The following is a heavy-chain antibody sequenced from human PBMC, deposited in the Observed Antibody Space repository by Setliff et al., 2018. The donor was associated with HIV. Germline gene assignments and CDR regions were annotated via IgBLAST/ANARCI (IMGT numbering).Heavy chain of an antibody. CDR1: GGTFSSYA. CDR3: AEGGLGGGDYYFDY. Sequence: SVKVSCKASGGTFSSYAISWVRQAPGQGLEWMGGIIPIFGTANYAQKFQGRVTITADESTSTAYMEPSSLRSEDTAVYYCAEGGLGGGDYYFDYWGQGTLVTVSS. D-gene: IGHD2-21*02. V-gene: IGHV1-69*13. J-gene: IGHJ4*02. CDR2: IIPIFGTA.